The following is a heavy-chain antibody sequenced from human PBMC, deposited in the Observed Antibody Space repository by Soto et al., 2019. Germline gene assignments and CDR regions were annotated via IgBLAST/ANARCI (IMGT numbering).Heavy chain of an antibody. CDR3: ARDSGSSFFGAYNWFDP. D-gene: IGHD6-13*01. J-gene: IGHJ5*02. Sequence: QVQLVESGGGVVQPGRSLRLSCAASGFTFSSYGMHWVRQAPGKGLEWVAVIWYDGSNKYYADSVKGRFTISRDNSKNTLYLQMNSLRAEDTAVYYCARDSGSSFFGAYNWFDPWGQGTLVTVSS. CDR2: IWYDGSNK. CDR1: GFTFSSYG. V-gene: IGHV3-33*01.